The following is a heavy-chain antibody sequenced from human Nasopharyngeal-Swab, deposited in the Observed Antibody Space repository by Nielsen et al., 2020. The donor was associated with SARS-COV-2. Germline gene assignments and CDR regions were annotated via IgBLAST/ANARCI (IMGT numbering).Heavy chain of an antibody. CDR3: AREGLGNDFDY. D-gene: IGHD5-12*01. CDR1: GFTVSTNY. Sequence: GGSLRLSCAASGFTVSTNYMSWVRQAPGKGLEWVSAIYSGGSTYYADSVKGRFTISRDNSKNTLYLQMNSLRAEDTAVYYCAREGLGNDFDYWGQGTLVTVSS. V-gene: IGHV3-53*01. CDR2: IYSGGST. J-gene: IGHJ4*02.